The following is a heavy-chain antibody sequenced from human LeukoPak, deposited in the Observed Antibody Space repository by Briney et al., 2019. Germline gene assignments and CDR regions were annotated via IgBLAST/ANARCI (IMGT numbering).Heavy chain of an antibody. CDR2: IDSGGST. CDR1: GFPFSDFA. V-gene: IGHV3-66*01. D-gene: IGHD4-17*01. J-gene: IGHJ6*01. CDR3: ARTYGDYDYYYGMDV. Sequence: GGPLSLSCAVSGFPFSDFAMSWVRQAPGKGLEWVSVIDSGGSTNSADSVKGRFSVSRDNSKNTLYLQMNSLRVEDTAVYYCARTYGDYDYYYGMDVWGQGTTVTVSS.